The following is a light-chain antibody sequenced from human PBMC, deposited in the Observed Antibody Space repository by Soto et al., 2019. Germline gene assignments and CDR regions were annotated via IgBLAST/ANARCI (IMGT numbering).Light chain of an antibody. V-gene: IGKV1-17*01. Sequence: DIQMTQSPSSLSASVGDRVTITCRASQDIRNDLVWYQKKSGKAPERLIHAAASLQSGVPSRFSGRGSGTEFTLTTTSLQPEDLAVYYCQQYNKWPPPPGGTFGQGTKV. CDR1: QDIRND. CDR2: AAA. J-gene: IGKJ1*01. CDR3: QQYNKWPPPPGGT.